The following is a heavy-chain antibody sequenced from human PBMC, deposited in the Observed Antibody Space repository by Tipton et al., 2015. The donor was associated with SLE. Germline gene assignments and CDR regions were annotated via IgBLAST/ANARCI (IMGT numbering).Heavy chain of an antibody. CDR3: ARGYYESNGYYSFDF. D-gene: IGHD3-22*01. CDR1: DDSILTHY. Sequence: TLSLTCSISDDSILTHYWSWIRQSPGKGLEWIGYTFYHGKTDYNPAMKSRVTISLDTSTEQFSLKLTSMTAADTAVYHCARGYYESNGYYSFDFWDLGALVTVSS. CDR2: TFYHGKT. V-gene: IGHV4-59*11. J-gene: IGHJ4*02.